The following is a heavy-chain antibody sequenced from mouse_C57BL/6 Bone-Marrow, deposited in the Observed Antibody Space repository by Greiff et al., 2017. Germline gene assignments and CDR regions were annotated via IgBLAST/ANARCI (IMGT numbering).Heavy chain of an antibody. J-gene: IGHJ1*03. CDR3: ARDGNYWYFDV. D-gene: IGHD2-1*01. CDR2: INPNNGGT. CDR1: GYTFTDYN. V-gene: IGHV1-22*01. Sequence: VQLQQSGPELVKPGASVKMSCKASGYTFTDYNMHWVKQSHGKSLEWIGYINPNNGGTSYNQKFKGKATITADTSSNTAYLQLSSLTSEDTAVYYCARDGNYWYFDVWGTGTTVTVSS.